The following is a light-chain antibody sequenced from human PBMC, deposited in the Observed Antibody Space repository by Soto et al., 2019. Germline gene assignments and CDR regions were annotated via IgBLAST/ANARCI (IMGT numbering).Light chain of an antibody. CDR3: NSYAGTITRFV. J-gene: IGLJ1*01. CDR2: EVS. Sequence: SVLTQPASVSGSPGQSVTISCTGTSSDVGAYKYVSWYQQHPGKAPKLMIYEVSNRPSGVSNRFSGSKSGNTASLTISGLQADDEADYYCNSYAGTITRFVFGTGTKVTVL. CDR1: SSDVGAYKY. V-gene: IGLV2-14*01.